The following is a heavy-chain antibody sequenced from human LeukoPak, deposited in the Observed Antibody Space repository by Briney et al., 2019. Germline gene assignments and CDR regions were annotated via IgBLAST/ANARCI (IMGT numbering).Heavy chain of an antibody. J-gene: IGHJ4*02. D-gene: IGHD4-11*01. CDR1: GGSISSSNW. CDR2: IYHSGST. Sequence: SETLSLTCAVSGGSISSSNWWSWVRPPPGKGLEWIGEIYHSGSTNYNPSLKSRVTMSVDTSKNQFSLKLSSVTAADTAVYYCARHDYSNYPVFNYWGQGTLVTVSS. CDR3: ARHDYSNYPVFNY. V-gene: IGHV4-4*02.